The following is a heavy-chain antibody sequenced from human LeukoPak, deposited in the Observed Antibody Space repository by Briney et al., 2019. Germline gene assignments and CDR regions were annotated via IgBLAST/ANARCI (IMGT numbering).Heavy chain of an antibody. CDR3: ARLMTVTSFFDY. CDR1: GYTFTSYG. D-gene: IGHD4-11*01. Sequence: ASVKVSCKASGYTFTSYGISWVRQAPGQGLEWMGWISAYNGNTDYAQKLQGRVTMTTDTSTGTAYMELRSLRSDDTAVYYCARLMTVTSFFDYWGQGTLVTVSS. V-gene: IGHV1-18*01. CDR2: ISAYNGNT. J-gene: IGHJ4*02.